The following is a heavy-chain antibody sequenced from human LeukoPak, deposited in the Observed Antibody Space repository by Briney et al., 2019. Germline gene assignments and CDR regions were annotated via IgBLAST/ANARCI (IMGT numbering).Heavy chain of an antibody. CDR2: ISYDGSNK. J-gene: IGHJ3*02. V-gene: IGHV3-30*04. D-gene: IGHD3-3*01. Sequence: GGSLRLSCAASGFTFSSYAMHWVRQAPGKGLEWVAVISYDGSNKYYADSVEGRFTISRDNSKNTLYLQMNSLRAEDTAVYYCARARGLFDFGAFDIWGQGTMVTVSS. CDR3: ARARGLFDFGAFDI. CDR1: GFTFSSYA.